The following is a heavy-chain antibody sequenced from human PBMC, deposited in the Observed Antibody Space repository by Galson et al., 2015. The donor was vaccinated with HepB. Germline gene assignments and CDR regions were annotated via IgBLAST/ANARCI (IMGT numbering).Heavy chain of an antibody. CDR3: ARLTAIAVAGTVGWFDP. CDR1: GYSFTNYW. CDR2: IYPGDSDT. D-gene: IGHD6-19*01. V-gene: IGHV5-51*01. Sequence: QSGAEVKMPGESLKISCKGSGYSFTNYWIGWVRQMPGKGLEWVGIIYPGDSDTRYSPSFQGQVTISADKSINTAYLQWSSLKASDTAMYYCARLTAIAVAGTVGWFDPWGQGTLVTVSS. J-gene: IGHJ5*02.